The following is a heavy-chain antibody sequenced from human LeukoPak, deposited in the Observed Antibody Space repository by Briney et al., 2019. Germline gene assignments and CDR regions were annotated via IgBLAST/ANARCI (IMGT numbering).Heavy chain of an antibody. CDR2: IYYTGKT. Sequence: SSETLSLTCTVSGDSVSNGNYYWSWLRQPPGKALEWIGYIYYTGKTNYNPSLEGRVTILVDTSRNHFSVKLSSVTAADTAVYYCARSQNYYGSGDYWSQGTLVTVSS. V-gene: IGHV4-61*03. CDR1: GDSVSNGNYY. J-gene: IGHJ4*02. CDR3: ARSQNYYGSGDY. D-gene: IGHD3-10*01.